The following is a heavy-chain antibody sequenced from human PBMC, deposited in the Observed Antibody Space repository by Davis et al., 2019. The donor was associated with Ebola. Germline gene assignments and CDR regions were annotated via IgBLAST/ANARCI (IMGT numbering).Heavy chain of an antibody. CDR2: IDTNTGNP. J-gene: IGHJ4*02. CDR1: GYTFNRYG. Sequence: VKVSCKASGYTFNRYGINWVRQAPGQGLEWMGWIDTNTGNPTYAQGFTGRFVFSLDTSVSTAYLQISSLKAEDTAVYYCARKILRLESQLLWPSFDYWGQGALVTVSS. D-gene: IGHD1-1*01. CDR3: ARKILRLESQLLWPSFDY. V-gene: IGHV7-4-1*02.